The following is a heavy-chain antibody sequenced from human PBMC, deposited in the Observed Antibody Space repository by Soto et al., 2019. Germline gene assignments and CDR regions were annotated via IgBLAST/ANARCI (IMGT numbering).Heavy chain of an antibody. CDR3: ARGSYYYDGSGYYHY. J-gene: IGHJ4*02. CDR2: IYYSGST. CDR1: GGSISSGDYY. Sequence: SSETLSLTCTVSGGSISSGDYYWSWIRQPPGKGLEWIGYIYYSGSTYYNPSLKSRVTISVDTSKNQFSLKLSSVTAADTAVYYCARGSYYYDGSGYYHYWGQGTLVTV. V-gene: IGHV4-30-4*01. D-gene: IGHD3-22*01.